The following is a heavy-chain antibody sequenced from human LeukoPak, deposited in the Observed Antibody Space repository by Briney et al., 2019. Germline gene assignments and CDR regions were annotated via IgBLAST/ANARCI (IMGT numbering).Heavy chain of an antibody. V-gene: IGHV3-23*01. Sequence: GGSLRLSCAASGFTFGICAMSWVRQAPGKGLEWVASIGSSDISYADAVKGRFTVSRDNSQNTLYLQLNSLRAEDTAVYYCAKAATPANSIWDYFARWGPGTLVTVSS. CDR1: GFTFGICA. J-gene: IGHJ4*02. CDR2: IGSSDI. CDR3: AKAATPANSIWDYFAR. D-gene: IGHD1-7*01.